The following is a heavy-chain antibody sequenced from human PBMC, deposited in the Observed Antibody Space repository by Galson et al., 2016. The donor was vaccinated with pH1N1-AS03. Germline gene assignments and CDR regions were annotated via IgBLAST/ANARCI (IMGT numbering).Heavy chain of an antibody. J-gene: IGHJ3*02. CDR2: IYWGDAK. CDR3: ALPNSWGNAFEI. V-gene: IGHV2-5*02. Sequence: PALVKPTQTLTLTCSLSGVSVPSSGLAVGWFRLPPGKALEWLALIYWGDAKRFSPSLRNRLTITKDTSRNQAVLTVTNVDPLGTATYFCALPNSWGNAFEIWGPGTMVTVAS. CDR1: GVSVPSSGLA. D-gene: IGHD3-16*01.